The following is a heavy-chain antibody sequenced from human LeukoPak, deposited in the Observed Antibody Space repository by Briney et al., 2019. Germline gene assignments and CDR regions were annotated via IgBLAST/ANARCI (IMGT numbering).Heavy chain of an antibody. CDR2: ISGSGGST. Sequence: QTGGALRLSCAASGFTFSSYAMSWVRQAPGKGLEWVSAISGSGGSTYYADSVKGRFTISRDNSKNTLYLQMNSLRAEDTAVYYCAKFPIPWGPYYFDYWGQGTLVTVSS. V-gene: IGHV3-23*01. J-gene: IGHJ4*02. CDR3: AKFPIPWGPYYFDY. CDR1: GFTFSSYA. D-gene: IGHD7-27*01.